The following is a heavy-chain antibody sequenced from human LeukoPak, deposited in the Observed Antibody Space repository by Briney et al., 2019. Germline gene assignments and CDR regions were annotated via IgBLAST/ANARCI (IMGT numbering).Heavy chain of an antibody. CDR2: IYHSGST. V-gene: IGHV4-38-2*02. Sequence: PSETLSLTCTVSGGSISSGYYWGWIRQPPGKGLEWIGSIYHSGSTYYNPSLKSRVTISVDTSKNQFSLKLSSVTAADTAVYYCAGHDGLSSHTSFYYYYYYMDVWGKGTTVTVSS. J-gene: IGHJ6*03. CDR1: GGSISSGYY. D-gene: IGHD2-2*02. CDR3: AGHDGLSSHTSFYYYYYYMDV.